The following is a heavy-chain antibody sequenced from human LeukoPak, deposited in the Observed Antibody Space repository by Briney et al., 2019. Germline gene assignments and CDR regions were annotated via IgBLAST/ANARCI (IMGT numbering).Heavy chain of an antibody. CDR2: INAGNGNT. CDR1: GYTFTSYA. V-gene: IGHV1-3*01. CDR3: ARPDSSGATGFDY. Sequence: ASVKVSCKASGYTFTSYAMHWVRQAPGQRLEWMGWINAGNGNTKYSQKFQGRVTITRDTSASTAYMELSSLRSEDTAVYYCARPDSSGATGFDYWGQGTLVTVSS. J-gene: IGHJ4*02. D-gene: IGHD3-22*01.